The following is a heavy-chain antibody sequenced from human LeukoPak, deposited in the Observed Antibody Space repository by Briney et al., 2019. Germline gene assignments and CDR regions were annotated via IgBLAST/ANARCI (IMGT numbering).Heavy chain of an antibody. J-gene: IGHJ4*02. D-gene: IGHD4-17*01. CDR1: GFTFSSYG. V-gene: IGHV3-30*03. Sequence: PGRSLRLSCAASGFTFSSYGMHWVRQAPGKGLEWVAVISHDGSNIYYGDSVKGRFSISRDNSKNTLYLQMNSLRVEDTAVYYCASEDYGGDYWGQGTLVTVSS. CDR2: ISHDGSNI. CDR3: ASEDYGGDY.